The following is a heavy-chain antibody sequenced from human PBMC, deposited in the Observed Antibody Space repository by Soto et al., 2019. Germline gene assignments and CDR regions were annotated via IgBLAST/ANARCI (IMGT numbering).Heavy chain of an antibody. J-gene: IGHJ5*02. CDR2: INKDATT. CDR3: AREDFWSFA. Sequence: EVQLAESGGGFVEPGGSLRLSCVVSGFSLSRAWMDWVRQVPGKGLVWVSRINKDATTTYADSVKGRFTISRDTAKNTLYLQMNSLRAEDTALYYCAREDFWSFAWGKGTLVTVSS. V-gene: IGHV3-74*01. CDR1: GFSLSRAW. D-gene: IGHD3-3*01.